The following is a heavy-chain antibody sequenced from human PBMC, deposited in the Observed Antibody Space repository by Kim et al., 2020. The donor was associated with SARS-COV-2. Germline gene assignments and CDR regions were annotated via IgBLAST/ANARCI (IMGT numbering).Heavy chain of an antibody. D-gene: IGHD3-10*01. CDR3: VRGYVGGPFDY. Sequence: STGYADSVKDRFTISRDNAKNSLYLQMNSLSAEDTAVEHCVRGYVGGPFDYWGQGTLVTVSS. V-gene: IGHV3-20*01. CDR2: ST. J-gene: IGHJ4*02.